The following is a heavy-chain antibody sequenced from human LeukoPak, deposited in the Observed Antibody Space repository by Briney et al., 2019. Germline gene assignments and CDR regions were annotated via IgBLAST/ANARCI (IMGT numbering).Heavy chain of an antibody. V-gene: IGHV4-34*01. D-gene: IGHD2/OR15-2a*01. CDR3: ARGLLPDY. CDR2: INHSGST. Sequence: SETLSLTCAVYGGSFSGYYWSWIRRPPGKGLEWIGEINHSGSTNYNPSLKSRVTISVDTSKNQFSLKLSSVTAADTAVYYCARGLLPDYWGQGTLVTVSS. CDR1: GGSFSGYY. J-gene: IGHJ4*02.